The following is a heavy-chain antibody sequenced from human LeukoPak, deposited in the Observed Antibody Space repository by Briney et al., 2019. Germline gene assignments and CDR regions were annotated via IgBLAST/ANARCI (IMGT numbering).Heavy chain of an antibody. CDR2: ISGSGGST. V-gene: IGHV3-23*01. CDR1: GFTFSSYA. CDR3: AKDGGRIFDY. D-gene: IGHD1-26*01. J-gene: IGHJ4*02. Sequence: GGSLRLSCAASGFTFSSYAMSWVRQAPGKGLEWVSAISGSGGSTYYADSVKGRFTISRDNSKNTLYLQVHSLRTEDTAVYYCAKDGGRIFDYWGQGTLVTVSS.